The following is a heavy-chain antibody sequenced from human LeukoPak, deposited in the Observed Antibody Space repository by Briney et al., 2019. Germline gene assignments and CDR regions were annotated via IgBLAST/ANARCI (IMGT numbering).Heavy chain of an antibody. CDR1: GIIFSNYA. CDR3: ARGRQGAKTRYFDL. CDR2: ISSDGGST. D-gene: IGHD1-26*01. J-gene: IGHJ2*01. V-gene: IGHV3-64*01. Sequence: GGSLRLSCAASGIIFSNYAMHWVRQGPGKGLECISTISSDGGSTYYANSVKGRFTISRDNSKSTLYLQMGSLRAEDMAVYYCARGRQGAKTRYFDLWGRGTRVTVSS.